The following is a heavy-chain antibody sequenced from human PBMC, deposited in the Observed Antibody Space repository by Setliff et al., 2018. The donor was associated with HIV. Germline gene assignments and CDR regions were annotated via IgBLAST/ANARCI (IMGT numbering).Heavy chain of an antibody. Sequence: PSETLSLTCNVSGGSISSVNYYWNWIRQPAGKGLEWIGRIYASGSPTYNSSLESRVTISVDTSKNHFSLRLNSVTAADTAVYFCARAPRYYRGWYIPEYFDNWGEGTLVT. CDR3: ARAPRYYRGWYIPEYFDN. D-gene: IGHD6-19*01. CDR1: GGSISSVNYY. V-gene: IGHV4-61*02. CDR2: IYASGSP. J-gene: IGHJ4*02.